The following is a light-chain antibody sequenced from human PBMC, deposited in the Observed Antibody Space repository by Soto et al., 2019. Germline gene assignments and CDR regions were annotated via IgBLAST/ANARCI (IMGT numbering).Light chain of an antibody. CDR3: QHYTKSPPMYT. CDR2: GAS. CDR1: QTVSSVY. J-gene: IGKJ2*01. Sequence: VLTQSPGTLSLSPGESATLSCRASQTVSSVYLAWYQQKPGPAPRLLIYGASTRATGIPDRFSGSGSGTDFTLAISRLEPEDFAGYYGQHYTKSPPMYTFGQGTKLEIK. V-gene: IGKV3-20*01.